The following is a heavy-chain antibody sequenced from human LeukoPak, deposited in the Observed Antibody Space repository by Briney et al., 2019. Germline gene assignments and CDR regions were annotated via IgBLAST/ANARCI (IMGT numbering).Heavy chain of an antibody. D-gene: IGHD6-19*01. J-gene: IGHJ4*02. CDR2: IRYDGTNK. V-gene: IGHV3-30*02. CDR3: AKDVSYSSGCDY. CDR1: GFTFSSYG. Sequence: AGGSLRLSCAASGFTFSSYGMHWVRQAPGKGLEWVAFIRYDGTNKYYVDSAKGRFTISRDNSKNTLYLQMNSLRAEDTAVYCCAKDVSYSSGCDYWGQGTLVTVSS.